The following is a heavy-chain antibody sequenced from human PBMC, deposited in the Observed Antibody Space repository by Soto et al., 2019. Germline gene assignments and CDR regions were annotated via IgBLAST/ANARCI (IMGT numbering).Heavy chain of an antibody. Sequence: QITLKESGPTLVKPTQTLTLTCTFSGFSLSTNGVGVGWIRQPPGKALEWLAVIYWDDAKHYSPSLKSRLTINKDTFKNQVVLTMPNMDPVDTATSYCARKNYGDYPTDYWGQGTLVTVSS. CDR2: IYWDDAK. CDR3: ARKNYGDYPTDY. V-gene: IGHV2-5*02. CDR1: GFSLSTNGVG. J-gene: IGHJ4*02. D-gene: IGHD4-17*01.